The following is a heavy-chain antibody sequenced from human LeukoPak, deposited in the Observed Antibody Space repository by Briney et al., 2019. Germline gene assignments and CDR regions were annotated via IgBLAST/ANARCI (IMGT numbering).Heavy chain of an antibody. Sequence: GASVKVSCKVSGYTLTELSMHWVRQAPGKGLEWMGGFDHGHGETIYAQKFQGRVTMTEDTSTDNAYMELSSLRSEDTAVYFCATGAIWDLLNYWGQGTLVTVSA. D-gene: IGHD1-26*01. CDR2: FDHGHGET. J-gene: IGHJ4*02. CDR1: GYTLTELS. CDR3: ATGAIWDLLNY. V-gene: IGHV1-24*01.